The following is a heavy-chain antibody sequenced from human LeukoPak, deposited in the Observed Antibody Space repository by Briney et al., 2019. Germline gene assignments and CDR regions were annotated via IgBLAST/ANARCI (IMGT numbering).Heavy chain of an antibody. CDR3: ARVLRGAFDI. V-gene: IGHV3-48*02. Sequence: GGSLRFSCAASGFTFSSYSMSWVRQAPGKGLEWVSHISTSSGTIYYADSVKGRFTISRDNAKNSLYLQMNSLRDEDTAVYYCARVLRGAFDIWGQGTMVTVSS. J-gene: IGHJ3*02. CDR2: ISTSSGTI. D-gene: IGHD3-10*01. CDR1: GFTFSSYS.